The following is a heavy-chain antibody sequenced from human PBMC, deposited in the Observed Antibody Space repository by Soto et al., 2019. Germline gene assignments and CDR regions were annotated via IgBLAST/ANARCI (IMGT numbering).Heavy chain of an antibody. D-gene: IGHD3-9*01. CDR1: GFSFSSYT. CDR2: TSYDGTNK. CDR3: VGAAMWTGKGFEA. J-gene: IGHJ5*02. Sequence: QVQLVESGGGVVQPGRSVRLSCAASGFSFSSYTMHWVRQTPGRGLQWVAVTSYDGTNKYYADSVRGRFTISRDNSNSTLYLQMNNLRADDTAVYYCVGAAMWTGKGFEAWGQGTLLTVSS. V-gene: IGHV3-30*04.